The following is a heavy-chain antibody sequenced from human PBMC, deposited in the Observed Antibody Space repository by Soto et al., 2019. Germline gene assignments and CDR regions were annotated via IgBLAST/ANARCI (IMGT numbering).Heavy chain of an antibody. Sequence: EASVKVSCKASGGTFSSYTISWVRQAPGQGLEWMGRIIPILGIANYAQKFQGRVTITADKSTSTAYMELSSLRSEDTAVYYCAEAVDTAMAPLEIWGQGTMVTVSS. CDR2: IIPILGIA. V-gene: IGHV1-69*02. CDR3: AEAVDTAMAPLEI. J-gene: IGHJ3*02. CDR1: GGTFSSYT. D-gene: IGHD5-18*01.